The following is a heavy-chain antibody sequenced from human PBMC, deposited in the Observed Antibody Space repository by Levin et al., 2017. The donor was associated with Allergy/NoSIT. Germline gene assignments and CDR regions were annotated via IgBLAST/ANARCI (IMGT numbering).Heavy chain of an antibody. V-gene: IGHV3-33*01. CDR2: IWYDGSNK. CDR1: GFTFSTYG. D-gene: IGHD6-19*01. J-gene: IGHJ3*02. Sequence: GGSLRLSCAASGFTFSTYGMHWVRQAPGKGLEWVAVIWYDGSNKYYADSVKGRFTISRDNSKNTLYLQMIGLRVEDTAVYYCARDPKIRQWLVLDNAFDIWGQGTMVTVSS. CDR3: ARDPKIRQWLVLDNAFDI.